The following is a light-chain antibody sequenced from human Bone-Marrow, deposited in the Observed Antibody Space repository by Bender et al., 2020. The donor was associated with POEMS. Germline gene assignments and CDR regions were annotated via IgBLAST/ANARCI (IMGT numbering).Light chain of an antibody. Sequence: QSALTQPASVSGSPGQSITISCTGTSSDVGSNNLVSWYQQHPGKVPQLIIFEVTKRSSGLPDRFSGSKSGNTASLTISGLQVEDEADYYCCSYGGSYTSFGGGTKVTVL. CDR1: SSDVGSNNL. CDR3: CSYGGSYTS. J-gene: IGLJ2*01. V-gene: IGLV2-23*02. CDR2: EVT.